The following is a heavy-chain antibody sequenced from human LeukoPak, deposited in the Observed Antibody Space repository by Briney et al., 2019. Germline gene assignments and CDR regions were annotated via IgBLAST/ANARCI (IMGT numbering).Heavy chain of an antibody. CDR2: IYYSGST. J-gene: IGHJ4*02. V-gene: IGHV4-59*01. Sequence: SETLSLTCTVSGGSISSYYWSWVRQPPGKGLEWIGYIYYSGSTNYNPSLKSRVTISVDTSKNQFSLKLSSVTAADTAVYYCAGGIVGATIYFDYWGQGTLVTVSS. CDR1: GGSISSYY. CDR3: AGGIVGATIYFDY. D-gene: IGHD1-26*01.